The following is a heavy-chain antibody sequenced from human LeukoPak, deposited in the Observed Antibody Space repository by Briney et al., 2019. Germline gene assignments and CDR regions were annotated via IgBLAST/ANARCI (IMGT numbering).Heavy chain of an antibody. J-gene: IGHJ6*02. D-gene: IGHD1-26*01. CDR1: GFTFSSYG. CDR2: IWYDGSNK. Sequence: GGSLRLSCAASGFTFSSYGMHWVRQAPGKGLEWVAVIWYDGSNKYYADSVKGRFTISRDNSKNTLYLQMNSLRAEDTAVYYCARVGGSYPYYYYGMDVWGQGTTVTVSS. CDR3: ARVGGSYPYYYYGMDV. V-gene: IGHV3-33*01.